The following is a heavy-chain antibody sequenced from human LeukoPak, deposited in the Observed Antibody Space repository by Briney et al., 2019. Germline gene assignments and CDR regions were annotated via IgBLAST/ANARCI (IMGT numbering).Heavy chain of an antibody. CDR2: ISFSGDRT. Sequence: GGSLRLSYAASGFTFSSYVMSCVRQAPGRGPEWVSAISFSGDRTYHADSVKGRFTISRDNSKNTLYLQMNSLRVEDTAVYYCARLREQWLVNYYYGMDVWGKGTTVTVSS. CDR1: GFTFSSYV. J-gene: IGHJ6*04. CDR3: ARLREQWLVNYYYGMDV. D-gene: IGHD6-19*01. V-gene: IGHV3-23*01.